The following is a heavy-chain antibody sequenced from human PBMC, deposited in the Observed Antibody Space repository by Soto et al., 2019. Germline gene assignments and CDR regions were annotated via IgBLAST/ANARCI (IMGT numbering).Heavy chain of an antibody. D-gene: IGHD1-1*01. CDR3: ARDTAIMVQLERRYAFDI. CDR2: IWYDGSNK. J-gene: IGHJ3*02. Sequence: GGSLRLSCAASGFTFSSYGMHWVRQAPGKGLEWVAVIWYDGSNKYYADSVKGRFTISRDNSKNTLYLQMNSLRAEDTAVYYCARDTAIMVQLERRYAFDIWGQGTMVTLSS. V-gene: IGHV3-33*01. CDR1: GFTFSSYG.